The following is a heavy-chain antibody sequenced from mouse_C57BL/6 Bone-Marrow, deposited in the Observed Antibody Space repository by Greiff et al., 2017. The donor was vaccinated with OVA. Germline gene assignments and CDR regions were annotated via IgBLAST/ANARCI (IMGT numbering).Heavy chain of an antibody. D-gene: IGHD1-1*01. V-gene: IGHV14-4*01. CDR3: TTRFYYQGYFDV. CDR1: GFNIKDDY. J-gene: IGHJ1*03. Sequence: EVQLQQSGAELVRPGASVKLSCTASGFNIKDDYMHWVKQRPEQGLEWIGWIDPENGDTEYASKFQGKATITADTSSNTAYLQLSSLTSEDTAVYYCTTRFYYQGYFDVWGTGTTVTVSS. CDR2: IDPENGDT.